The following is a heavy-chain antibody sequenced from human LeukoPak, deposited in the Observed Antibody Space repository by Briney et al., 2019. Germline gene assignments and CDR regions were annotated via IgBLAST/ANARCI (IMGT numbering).Heavy chain of an antibody. CDR3: ARDLPIDDYLDGDAFDI. J-gene: IGHJ3*02. Sequence: ASVTVSCKASGYTFTSYGISWVRQAPGQGLEWMGWISAYNGNTNYAQKLQGRVTMTTDTSTSTAYMELRSLRSDDTAVYYCARDLPIDDYLDGDAFDIWGQGTMVTVSS. V-gene: IGHV1-18*01. D-gene: IGHD5-24*01. CDR1: GYTFTSYG. CDR2: ISAYNGNT.